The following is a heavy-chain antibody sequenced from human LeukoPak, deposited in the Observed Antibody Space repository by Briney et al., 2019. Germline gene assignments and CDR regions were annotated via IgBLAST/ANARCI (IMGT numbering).Heavy chain of an antibody. CDR3: AREEIFGVVIDP. J-gene: IGHJ5*02. D-gene: IGHD3-3*01. CDR1: GGSISSADYY. V-gene: IGHV4-30-4*08. CDR2: IYYSGST. Sequence: KASATLSLTCPVSGGSISSADYYWSWIRQPPGKGLEWIGYIYYSGSTYYNPSLKSRVTISVDTSKNQFSLKLSSVTAADTAVYYCAREEIFGVVIDPWGQGTLVTVSS.